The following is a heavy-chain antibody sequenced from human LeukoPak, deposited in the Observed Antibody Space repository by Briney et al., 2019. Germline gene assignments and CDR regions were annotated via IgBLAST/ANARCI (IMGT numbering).Heavy chain of an antibody. CDR2: INPKSGGT. Sequence: ASVKVSCKASGYTFTRYYMHWVRQAPGQGLEWMGWINPKSGGTNYAQKFQGRVTMTRDTSISTAYMELSRLRSEDTAVYYCARGGRWLQRYYFDYWGQGTLVTVSS. CDR3: ARGGRWLQRYYFDY. V-gene: IGHV1-2*02. J-gene: IGHJ4*02. D-gene: IGHD5-24*01. CDR1: GYTFTRYY.